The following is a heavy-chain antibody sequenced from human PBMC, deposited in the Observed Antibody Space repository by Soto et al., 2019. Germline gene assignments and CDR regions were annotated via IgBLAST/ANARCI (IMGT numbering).Heavy chain of an antibody. CDR1: GGTFSSYA. CDR2: IIPIFGTA. D-gene: IGHD5-12*01. CDR3: ARRPPYVAYWYFDL. V-gene: IGHV1-69*01. Sequence: QVQLVQSEAEVKKPGSSVKVSCEASGGTFSSYAISWVRQAPGQGLEWMGGIIPIFGTANYAQKFQGRVTITADESTSTAYMELSSLRSEDTAVYYCARRPPYVAYWYFDLCCRGTLVTVSS. J-gene: IGHJ2*01.